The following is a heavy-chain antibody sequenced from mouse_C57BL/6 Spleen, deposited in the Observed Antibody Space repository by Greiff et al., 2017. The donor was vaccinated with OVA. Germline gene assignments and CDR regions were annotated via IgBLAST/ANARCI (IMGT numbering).Heavy chain of an antibody. CDR3: ARVHDYDDYFDY. CDR2: ISYSGST. CDR1: GYSITSGYD. J-gene: IGHJ2*01. Sequence: EVQLQESGPGMVKPSQSLSLTCTVTGYSITSGYDWHWIRHFPGNKLEWMGYISYSGSTNYNPSLKSRISITHDTSKNHFFLKLNSVTTEDTATYYCARVHDYDDYFDYWGQGTTLTVSS. V-gene: IGHV3-1*01. D-gene: IGHD2-4*01.